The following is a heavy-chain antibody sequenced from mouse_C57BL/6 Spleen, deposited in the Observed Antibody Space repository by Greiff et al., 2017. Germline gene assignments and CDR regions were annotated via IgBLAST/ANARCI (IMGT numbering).Heavy chain of an antibody. CDR1: GYSITSGYD. Sequence: EVQLQESGPGMVKPSQSLSLTCTVTGYSITSGYDWHWIRHFPGNKLEWMGYISYSGSTNYNPSLKSRISITHDPSKNHFFLKLNSVTTEDTATYYCARGGYYYGSSYDAMDYWGQGTSVTVSS. D-gene: IGHD1-1*01. CDR3: ARGGYYYGSSYDAMDY. CDR2: ISYSGST. J-gene: IGHJ4*01. V-gene: IGHV3-1*01.